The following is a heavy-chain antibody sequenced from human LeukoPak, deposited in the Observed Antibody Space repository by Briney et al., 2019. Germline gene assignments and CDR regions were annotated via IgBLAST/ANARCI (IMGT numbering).Heavy chain of an antibody. V-gene: IGHV3-7*01. Sequence: GGSLRLSCAASGFTFSSYWMSWVRQAPGKGLEWVANIKQDGSEKYYVDSVKGRFTISRDNAKNSLYLQMNSLRAEDTAVYYCASSITIFGVVYSDAFDIWGQGRMVTVSS. CDR1: GFTFSSYW. D-gene: IGHD3-3*01. CDR3: ASSITIFGVVYSDAFDI. J-gene: IGHJ3*02. CDR2: IKQDGSEK.